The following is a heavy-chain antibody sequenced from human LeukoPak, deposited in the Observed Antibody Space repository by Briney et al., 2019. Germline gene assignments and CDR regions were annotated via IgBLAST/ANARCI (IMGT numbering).Heavy chain of an antibody. D-gene: IGHD6-19*01. Sequence: GSGPTLMNPTQTLTLTCTFSGFSLSTSGMCVSWIRQPPGKALEWLARIDWDDDKYYSTSLKTRLTISKDTSKNQVVLTMTNMDPVDTATYYCARIPASSGWYYFDYWGQGTLVTVSS. CDR3: ARIPASSGWYYFDY. CDR1: GFSLSTSGMC. V-gene: IGHV2-70*11. J-gene: IGHJ4*02. CDR2: IDWDDDK.